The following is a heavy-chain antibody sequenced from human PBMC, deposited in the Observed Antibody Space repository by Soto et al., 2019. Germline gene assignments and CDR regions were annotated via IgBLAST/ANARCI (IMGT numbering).Heavy chain of an antibody. D-gene: IGHD2-2*01. V-gene: IGHV4-4*02. CDR2: IYHSGNT. CDR3: ARDSRTDCSSTACYMS. CDR1: GDSISSGAW. J-gene: IGHJ5*02. Sequence: QVQLQESGPGLVKASETLSLTCAVSGDSISSGAWWSWVRQSPGKGLQWVGEIYHSGNTRNNPSLQSRVPMPDDKPNNQFSLNLMSVTARDTATYYCARDSRTDCSSTACYMSWGRGILVTVSS.